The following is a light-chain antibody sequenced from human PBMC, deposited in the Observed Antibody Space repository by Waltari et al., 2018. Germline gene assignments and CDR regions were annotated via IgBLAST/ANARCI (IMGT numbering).Light chain of an antibody. CDR2: ANN. V-gene: IGLV1-40*01. Sequence: QSVLTQPPSVSGAPGQRVTISCTGSNSNIGAGYDVHWYQQLPPKAPKLLIFANNNRPSGVPDRFSGSRSGPSASLAITGLQAEDEADYYCQSYESSLSHSVFGTGTKVSVL. CDR1: NSNIGAGYD. J-gene: IGLJ1*01. CDR3: QSYESSLSHSV.